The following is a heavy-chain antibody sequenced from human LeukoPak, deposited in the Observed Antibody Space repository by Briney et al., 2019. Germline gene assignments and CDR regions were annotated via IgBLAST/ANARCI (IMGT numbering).Heavy chain of an antibody. CDR1: GFTFSSYG. CDR2: IRASVSGT. V-gene: IGHV3-23*01. CDR3: AKDLNNNGRGFDY. J-gene: IGHJ4*02. D-gene: IGHD1-14*01. Sequence: GGSLRLSCAASGFTFSSYGLSWVRQAPGKGLEWVAAIRASVSGTYYADSVQGRFIISRDNSKNTLYLQMDRLRADDTAVYYCAKDLNNNGRGFDYWGQETLVTVSS.